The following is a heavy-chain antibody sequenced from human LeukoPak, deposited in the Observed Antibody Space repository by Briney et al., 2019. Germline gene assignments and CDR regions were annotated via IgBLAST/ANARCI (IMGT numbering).Heavy chain of an antibody. Sequence: ASVKVSCKASGGTFSSYAISWVRQAPGQGLEWMGGIIPIFGTANYAQKFQGRVTIAADESTSTAYMELSSLRSEDTAVYYCARGATMVRENLPIFYYYYYMDVWGKGTTVTISS. CDR2: IIPIFGTA. CDR3: ARGATMVRENLPIFYYYYYMDV. CDR1: GGTFSSYA. V-gene: IGHV1-69*13. J-gene: IGHJ6*03. D-gene: IGHD3-10*01.